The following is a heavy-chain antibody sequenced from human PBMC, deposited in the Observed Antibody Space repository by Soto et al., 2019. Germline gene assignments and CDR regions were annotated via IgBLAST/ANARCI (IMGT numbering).Heavy chain of an antibody. V-gene: IGHV4-39*01. Sequence: SETLSLTCTVSGGSVSNSNYYWGWIRQSPGKGLEWIGSVYYRGRSYSKSSVKSRVTISVDTSKNQSSLNLNSVTASDTAVYYCVSQRTSVLTQAYFDYWGPGALVTVSS. CDR2: VYYRGRS. D-gene: IGHD2-8*01. CDR1: GGSVSNSNYY. CDR3: VSQRTSVLTQAYFDY. J-gene: IGHJ4*02.